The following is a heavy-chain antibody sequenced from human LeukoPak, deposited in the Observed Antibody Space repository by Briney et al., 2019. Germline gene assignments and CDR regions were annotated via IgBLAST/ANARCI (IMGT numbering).Heavy chain of an antibody. CDR1: GGSISSYY. V-gene: IGHV4-59*01. D-gene: IGHD2-2*02. J-gene: IGHJ4*02. CDR3: ARGRLYCSSTSCYKTGIDY. Sequence: SETLSLTCTVSGGSISSYYWSWIRQPPGKGLEWIGYIYYSGSTNYNPSLKSRVTISVDTSKNQFSLKLSSVTAADTAVYYCARGRLYCSSTSCYKTGIDYWGQGTLVTVSS. CDR2: IYYSGST.